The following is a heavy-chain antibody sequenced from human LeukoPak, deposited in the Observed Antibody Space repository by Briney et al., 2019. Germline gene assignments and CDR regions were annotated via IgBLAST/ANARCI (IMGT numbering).Heavy chain of an antibody. J-gene: IGHJ4*02. CDR1: GFTFSSYA. CDR3: AKATDGNSVDY. CDR2: ISGSGG. Sequence: GGSLRLSCAAPGFTFSSYAMSWVRQAPGKGLEWVSAISGSGGSRFTISRDNSKNTLYLQMNSLRAEDTAVYYCAKATDGNSVDYWGQGTLVTVSS. D-gene: IGHD4-23*01. V-gene: IGHV3-23*01.